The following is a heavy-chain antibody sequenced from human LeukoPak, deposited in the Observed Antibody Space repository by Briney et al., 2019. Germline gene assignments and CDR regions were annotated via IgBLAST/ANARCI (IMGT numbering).Heavy chain of an antibody. CDR3: ARLGSGYYYAGVVHKYYFDY. V-gene: IGHV4-34*01. J-gene: IGHJ4*02. CDR1: GGSFSGYY. Sequence: RSSETLSLTCAVYGGSFSGYYWSWIRQPPGKGLEWIGEINHSGSTNYNPSLKSRVTISVDTSKNQFSLKLSSVTAADTAVYYCARLGSGYYYAGVVHKYYFDYWGQGTLVTVSS. D-gene: IGHD3-22*01. CDR2: INHSGST.